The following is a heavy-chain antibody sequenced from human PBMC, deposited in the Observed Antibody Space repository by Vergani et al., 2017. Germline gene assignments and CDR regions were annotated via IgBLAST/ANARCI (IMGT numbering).Heavy chain of an antibody. Sequence: QVQLQESGPGLVKPSETLSLTCTVSNDSVSNTFYYWGWIRQTPGKGLEWIVIIYYSGSTYYNPSLESRVTMSVDTSKSQFSLKLRSVNAADTDVYYCKRNWAVVADKKWLENWGQGTMV. J-gene: IGHJ3*01. CDR3: KRNWAVVADKKWLEN. CDR2: IYYSGST. CDR1: NDSVSNTFYY. D-gene: IGHD2-15*01. V-gene: IGHV4-39*01.